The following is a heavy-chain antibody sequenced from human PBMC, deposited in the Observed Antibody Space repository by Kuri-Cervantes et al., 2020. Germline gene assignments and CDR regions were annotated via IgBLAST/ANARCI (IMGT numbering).Heavy chain of an antibody. CDR1: GGSISSYY. J-gene: IGHJ4*02. D-gene: IGHD3-10*01. CDR3: ARVYSNFDGSGSFVDY. CDR2: ISYSGST. V-gene: IGHV4-59*12. Sequence: SETLSLTCTVSGGSISSYYWSWIRQPPGKGLEWIGFISYSGSTNYNPSLKSRVSISVDTSKNQFSLKLSSVTAADTAVYYCARVYSNFDGSGSFVDYWGQGTLVTVSS.